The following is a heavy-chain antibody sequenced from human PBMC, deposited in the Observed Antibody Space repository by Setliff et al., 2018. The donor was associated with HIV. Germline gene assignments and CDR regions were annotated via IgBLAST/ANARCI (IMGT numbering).Heavy chain of an antibody. CDR1: GYTFTSYY. Sequence: ASVPVSCKASGYTFTSYYIHWVRQAPGQGLEWMGVIHPSGGSTSYAQSFQDRVTMTRDTSPSTVYMELSSLRSEDTAVYYCARVRYCSGGRCYGGEYWFDPWGQGTLVTVSS. CDR3: ARVRYCSGGRCYGGEYWFDP. V-gene: IGHV1-46*01. J-gene: IGHJ5*02. CDR2: IHPSGGST. D-gene: IGHD2-15*01.